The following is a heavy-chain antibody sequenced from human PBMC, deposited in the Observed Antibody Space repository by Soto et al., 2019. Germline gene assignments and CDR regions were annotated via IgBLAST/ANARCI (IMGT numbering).Heavy chain of an antibody. CDR3: ARVPLRYSSSHNFDS. Sequence: ETLSLTCSVSGASVSSGSFYWSWIRQPPGKGLEWIGFIYNNETFNYNPSLKSRVTLSVDTSKHQSSLKLSSVTAADTAVYYCARVPLRYSSSHNFDSWGQGALVTVSS. D-gene: IGHD6-19*01. V-gene: IGHV4-61*01. CDR2: IYNNETF. J-gene: IGHJ4*02. CDR1: GASVSSGSFY.